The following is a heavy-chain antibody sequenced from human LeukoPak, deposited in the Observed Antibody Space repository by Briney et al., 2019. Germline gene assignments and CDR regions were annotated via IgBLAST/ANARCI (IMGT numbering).Heavy chain of an antibody. Sequence: SETLSLTCAVYGGSFGGYYWSWIRQPPGKGLEWIGEINHSGSTNYNPSLKSRVTISVDTSKNQFSLKLSSVTAADTAVYYCARKTPAVRYCSSTSCSRNWFDPWGQGTLVTVSS. J-gene: IGHJ5*02. V-gene: IGHV4-34*01. CDR1: GGSFGGYY. D-gene: IGHD2-2*01. CDR2: INHSGST. CDR3: ARKTPAVRYCSSTSCSRNWFDP.